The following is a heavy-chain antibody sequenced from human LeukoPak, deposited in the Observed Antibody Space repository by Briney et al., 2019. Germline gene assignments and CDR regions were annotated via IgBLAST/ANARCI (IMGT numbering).Heavy chain of an antibody. J-gene: IGHJ4*02. Sequence: PSETLSPTCTVSGGSISTFSWSWIRQFPGKGLEWIGSIYIKSTNYNPSLKSRVAISVDTSKNQFSLRLDSVTTADTAVYYCARDTTVASGKQYWGQGTLVTVSS. D-gene: IGHD6-19*01. V-gene: IGHV4-59*01. CDR2: IYIKST. CDR1: GGSISTFS. CDR3: ARDTTVASGKQY.